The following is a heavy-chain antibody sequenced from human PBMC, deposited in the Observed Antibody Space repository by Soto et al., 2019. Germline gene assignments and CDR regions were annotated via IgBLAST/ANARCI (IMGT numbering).Heavy chain of an antibody. Sequence: QVQVVESGGGVVQPGTSLRLSCVASGFSFKSYGMHWVRQAPGKGLEWVALISNDGSTRYYEDSVKGRLTVSRDNSKNTVSLQMNSLRPEDTAVYCCAKAIYGTGVDDYWGQGTHVSVSS. J-gene: IGHJ4*02. V-gene: IGHV3-30*18. CDR2: ISNDGSTR. CDR1: GFSFKSYG. D-gene: IGHD3-3*01. CDR3: AKAIYGTGVDDY.